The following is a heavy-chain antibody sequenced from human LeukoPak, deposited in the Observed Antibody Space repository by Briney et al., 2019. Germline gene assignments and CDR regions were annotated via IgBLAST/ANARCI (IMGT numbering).Heavy chain of an antibody. CDR2: ISYDGSNK. V-gene: IGHV3-30*18. CDR1: GFTFSSYG. D-gene: IGHD3-22*01. CDR3: AKGMDYDVPEAPIDY. J-gene: IGHJ4*02. Sequence: PGRSLRLSCAASGFTFSSYGMHWVRQAPGKGLEWVAVISYDGSNKYHADSVKGRFTISRDNSKNTLYLQMNSLRAEDTAVYYCAKGMDYDVPEAPIDYWGQGTLVTVSS.